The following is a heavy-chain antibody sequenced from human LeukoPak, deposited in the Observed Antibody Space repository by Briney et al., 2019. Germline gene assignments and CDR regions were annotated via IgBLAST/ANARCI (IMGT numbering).Heavy chain of an antibody. J-gene: IGHJ6*02. CDR1: GFTFSSYA. Sequence: GGSLRLSCAAAGFTFSSYAMSWVRQAPGKVREWVSAISGSGGSTYYADSVKGRFTISRDNSKDSLYLQMNSLRAEDTAVYYCARRRRAIVVVPAAIRYYYYYGMDVWGQGTTVTVSS. CDR3: ARRRRAIVVVPAAIRYYYYYGMDV. D-gene: IGHD2-2*01. CDR2: ISGSGGST. V-gene: IGHV3-23*01.